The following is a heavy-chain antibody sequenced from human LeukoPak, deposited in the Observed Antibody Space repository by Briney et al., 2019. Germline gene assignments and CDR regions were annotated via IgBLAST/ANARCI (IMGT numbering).Heavy chain of an antibody. CDR2: FDPEDGET. V-gene: IGHV1-24*01. Sequence: ASVKVSCKVSGYTLTELSMHWVRQAPGKGLVWMGGFDPEDGETIYAQKFQGRVTMTEDTSTDTAYMELSSLRSEDTAVYYCATYYYDFWSGYGSGGYFDYWGQSTLVTVSS. J-gene: IGHJ4*02. CDR1: GYTLTELS. CDR3: ATYYYDFWSGYGSGGYFDY. D-gene: IGHD3-3*01.